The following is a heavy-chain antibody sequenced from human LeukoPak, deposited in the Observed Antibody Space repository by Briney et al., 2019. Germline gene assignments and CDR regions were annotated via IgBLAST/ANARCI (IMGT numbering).Heavy chain of an antibody. CDR2: IYYSGST. CDR1: GGSISSHY. Sequence: PSETLSLTCTVSGGSISSHYWGWIRQPPGKGLEWIGYIYYSGSTNYNPSLKSRVTISVDTSKNQFSLKLSSVTAADTAVYYCARGRRDGYNPAGWFDPWGQGTLVTVSS. CDR3: ARGRRDGYNPAGWFDP. V-gene: IGHV4-59*08. J-gene: IGHJ5*02. D-gene: IGHD5-24*01.